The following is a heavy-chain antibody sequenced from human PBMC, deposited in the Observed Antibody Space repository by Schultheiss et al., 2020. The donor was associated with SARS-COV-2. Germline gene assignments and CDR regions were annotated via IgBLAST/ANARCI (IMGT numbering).Heavy chain of an antibody. V-gene: IGHV1-2*04. CDR2: INPNSGGT. CDR3: ARYYYDSSGYLNY. CDR1: GYTFTGYY. D-gene: IGHD3-22*01. J-gene: IGHJ4*02. Sequence: ASVKVSCKASGYTFTGYYMHWVRQAPGQGLEWMGWINPNSGGTNYAQKFQGWVTMTRDTSISTAYMELRSLRSDDTAVYYCARYYYDSSGYLNYWGQGTLVTVSS.